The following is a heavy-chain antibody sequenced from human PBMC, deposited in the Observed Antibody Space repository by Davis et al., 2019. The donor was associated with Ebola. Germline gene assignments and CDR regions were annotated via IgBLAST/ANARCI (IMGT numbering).Heavy chain of an antibody. CDR1: GHTFSDSW. Sequence: GESLKISCQDSGHTFSDSWIAWVRQKPGKGLEWMGIIYPGASDIRYSPSFQGQVTISADKSISTAYLQWSSLKASDSAMYYCARYDILTAGFDYWGQGTVVTVSS. CDR2: IYPGASDI. D-gene: IGHD3-9*01. V-gene: IGHV5-51*01. J-gene: IGHJ4*02. CDR3: ARYDILTAGFDY.